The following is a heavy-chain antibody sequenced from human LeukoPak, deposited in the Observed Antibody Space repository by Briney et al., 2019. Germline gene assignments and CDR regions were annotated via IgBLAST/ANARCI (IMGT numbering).Heavy chain of an antibody. J-gene: IGHJ4*02. CDR3: ARAKRGITYYYDSSGYLDY. D-gene: IGHD3-22*01. Sequence: ASVKVSCKASGGTFSSYAISWVRQAPGQGLEWMGGIIPIFGTANYAQKFQGRVTITADKSTSTAYMELSSLRSEDTAVYYCARAKRGITYYYDSSGYLDYWGQGTLVTVSS. V-gene: IGHV1-69*06. CDR2: IIPIFGTA. CDR1: GGTFSSYA.